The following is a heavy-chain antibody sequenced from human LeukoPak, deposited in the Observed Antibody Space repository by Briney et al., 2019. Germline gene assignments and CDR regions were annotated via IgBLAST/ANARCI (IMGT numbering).Heavy chain of an antibody. CDR1: GFNFRSFW. Sequence: GGSVRLSCAGSGFNFRSFWMTWLRETPEKGLEWVANINQDGSGQEYVDSVKGRFTISRDNDKNSLFLQMDSLRAEDTAVYYCARDPYSSGGYGAFDMWGQGTMVTVSS. CDR2: INQDGSGQ. CDR3: ARDPYSSGGYGAFDM. V-gene: IGHV3-7*01. J-gene: IGHJ3*02. D-gene: IGHD2-15*01.